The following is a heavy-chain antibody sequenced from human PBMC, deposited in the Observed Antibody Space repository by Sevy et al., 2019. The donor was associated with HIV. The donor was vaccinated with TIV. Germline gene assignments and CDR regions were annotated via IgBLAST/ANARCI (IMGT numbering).Heavy chain of an antibody. D-gene: IGHD2-15*01. CDR2: VDNDGSGT. CDR3: TRDMYCIDY. Sequence: GGSLRLSCAASGFTFTNYWMHWVRQAPGKGLVWVSRVDNDGSGTNYADSVKGRLTISRDKAKNTVYLQMNSLRAEDTAVYYCTRDMYCIDYWGQGTLVTVSS. CDR1: GFTFTNYW. V-gene: IGHV3-74*01. J-gene: IGHJ4*02.